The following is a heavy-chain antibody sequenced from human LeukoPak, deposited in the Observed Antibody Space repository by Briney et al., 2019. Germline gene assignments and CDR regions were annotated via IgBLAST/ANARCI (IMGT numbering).Heavy chain of an antibody. Sequence: GGSLRLSCAASGFTFSSYAMHWVRQAPGKGLEWAAVISYDESNKYYADSVKGRFTISRDNSKNTMYQQMNSLRTEDTAVYYCARETGSAVGSTDFDYWGQGTLVTVSS. CDR1: GFTFSSYA. CDR2: ISYDESNK. CDR3: ARETGSAVGSTDFDY. J-gene: IGHJ4*02. D-gene: IGHD4-17*01. V-gene: IGHV3-30-3*01.